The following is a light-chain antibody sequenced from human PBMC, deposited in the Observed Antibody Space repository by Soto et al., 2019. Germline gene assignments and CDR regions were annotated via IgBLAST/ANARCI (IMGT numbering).Light chain of an antibody. J-gene: IGKJ4*01. V-gene: IGKV2-28*01. Sequence: VMTQSPLSLPVTPGEPASISCRSSQSLLHSNGYNYLDWYLQKPGQSPQLLIYLGSNRASGVPDRFSGSGSGTDFTLKISRVEAEDVGVYYCMQALQTPTFGGGTKV. CDR3: MQALQTPT. CDR2: LGS. CDR1: QSLLHSNGYNY.